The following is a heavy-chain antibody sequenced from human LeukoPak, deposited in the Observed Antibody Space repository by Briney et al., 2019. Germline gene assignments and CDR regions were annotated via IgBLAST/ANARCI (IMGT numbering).Heavy chain of an antibody. CDR1: GGSISSDY. D-gene: IGHD2-2*01. CDR3: ARVPPSAHQLFSSDY. J-gene: IGHJ4*02. Sequence: SETLSLTCTVSGGSISSDYWSWIRQPPGEGLEWIGNVYYSGSANYNPTLRSRVTISVDTSKNQFSLKLSSVTTADTAIYYCARVPPSAHQLFSSDYWGQGTQVTVSS. CDR2: VYYSGSA. V-gene: IGHV4-59*01.